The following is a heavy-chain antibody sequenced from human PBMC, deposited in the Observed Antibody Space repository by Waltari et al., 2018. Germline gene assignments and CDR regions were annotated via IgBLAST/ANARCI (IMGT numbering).Heavy chain of an antibody. D-gene: IGHD1-20*01. CDR2: INHSGST. CDR3: ARASITGTRSRYFDL. Sequence: QVQLQQWGAGLLKPSETLSLTCAVYGGSFSGYYWSWIRQPPGKGLEWIGEINHSGSTNYNPSLKSRVTISVDTSKNQFSLKLSSVTAADTAVYYCARASITGTRSRYFDLWGRGTLVTVSS. J-gene: IGHJ2*01. CDR1: GGSFSGYY. V-gene: IGHV4-34*01.